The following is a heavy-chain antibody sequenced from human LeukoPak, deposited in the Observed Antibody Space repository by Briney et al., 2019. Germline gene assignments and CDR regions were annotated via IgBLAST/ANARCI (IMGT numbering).Heavy chain of an antibody. CDR1: GGSISSYY. CDR2: IYYSGST. CDR3: ARTGSSRYKYFDY. D-gene: IGHD6-13*01. V-gene: IGHV4-59*01. Sequence: SETLSLTCTVSGGSISSYYWSWIRQPPGKGLEWIGYIYYSGSTNYSPSLKSRVTISVDTSKNQFSLKLSSVTAADTAVYYCARTGSSRYKYFDYWGQGTLVTVSS. J-gene: IGHJ4*02.